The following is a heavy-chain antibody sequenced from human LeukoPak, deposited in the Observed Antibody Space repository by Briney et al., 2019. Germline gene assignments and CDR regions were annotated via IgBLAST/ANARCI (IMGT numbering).Heavy chain of an antibody. Sequence: ASVKVSCKASGYTFTSYGISWVRQAPGQGLEWMGWISAYNGNTNYAQKLQGRVTMTTDTSTSTAYMELRSLRSDDTAVYYCARDCNWNFANSSPFDYWGQGTLVTVSS. CDR3: ARDCNWNFANSSPFDY. CDR1: GYTFTSYG. V-gene: IGHV1-18*04. J-gene: IGHJ4*02. D-gene: IGHD1-7*01. CDR2: ISAYNGNT.